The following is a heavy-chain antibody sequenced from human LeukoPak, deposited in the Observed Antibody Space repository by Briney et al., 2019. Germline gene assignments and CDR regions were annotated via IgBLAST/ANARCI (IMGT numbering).Heavy chain of an antibody. V-gene: IGHV1-69*15. CDR2: IIPIFGTA. Sequence: GASVKVSCKASGGTFSSYTISWVRQAPGQGLEWMGRIIPIFGTANYAQKFQGRVTITADESTSTAYMELSSLRSEDTAVYYCARDTAMVTEWDYYYYMDVWGKGTTVTVSS. CDR1: GGTFSSYT. D-gene: IGHD5-18*01. J-gene: IGHJ6*03. CDR3: ARDTAMVTEWDYYYYMDV.